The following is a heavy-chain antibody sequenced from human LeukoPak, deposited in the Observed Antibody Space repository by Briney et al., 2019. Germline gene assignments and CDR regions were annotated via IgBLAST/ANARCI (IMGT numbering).Heavy chain of an antibody. J-gene: IGHJ4*02. D-gene: IGHD3-10*02. CDR3: VRESVRDDYFDF. CDR2: IRSKALYGTS. CDR1: GFRFGGYA. V-gene: IGHV3-49*04. Sequence: GGSLRLSCLGSGFRFGGYALSWVRQAPGKGLEGVGFIRSKALYGTSEYAASVEGRFSISRDDSNNIVYLQMNSLKTEDTAVYFCVRESVRDDYFDFWGQGTLVTVS.